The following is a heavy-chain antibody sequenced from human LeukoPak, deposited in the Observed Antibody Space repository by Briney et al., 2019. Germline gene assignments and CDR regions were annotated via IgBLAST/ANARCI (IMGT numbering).Heavy chain of an antibody. CDR2: SYYSGST. CDR1: GGSISSSSYY. Sequence: SETLSPTCTVSGGSISSSSYYWGWIRQPPGKGLEWIGGSYYSGSTYYNPSLKSRVTISVDTSKNQFSLKLSSVTAADTAVYYCARHEGYCSGGSCYNFGDYWGQGTLVTVSS. CDR3: ARHEGYCSGGSCYNFGDY. J-gene: IGHJ4*01. V-gene: IGHV4-39*01. D-gene: IGHD2-15*01.